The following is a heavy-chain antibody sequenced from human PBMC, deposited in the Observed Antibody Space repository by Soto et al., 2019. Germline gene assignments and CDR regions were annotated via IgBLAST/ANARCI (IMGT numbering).Heavy chain of an antibody. Sequence: EVQLVESGGGLVQPGGSLRLSCAASGFTFSANWMGWARQAPGKGLVWVSLIKPDGSDTCYADSVKGRFTISRDNSKNTLYLQMNSLRADDTAVYDCARGGLTAGFDYWGQGTLVTVST. D-gene: IGHD2-21*02. J-gene: IGHJ4*02. CDR2: IKPDGSDT. CDR3: ARGGLTAGFDY. V-gene: IGHV3-74*01. CDR1: GFTFSANW.